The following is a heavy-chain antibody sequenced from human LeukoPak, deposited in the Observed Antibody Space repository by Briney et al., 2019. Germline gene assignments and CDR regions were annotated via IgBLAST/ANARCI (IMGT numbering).Heavy chain of an antibody. CDR3: AVSVAGIDFDY. V-gene: IGHV3-23*01. Sequence: GGSLRLSCAASGFTFSSYAMSWVRQAPGKGLEWVSAISGSGGSTYYADSVKGRFTISRDNSKNTLYLQMSSLRAEDTAVYYCAVSVAGIDFDYWGQGTLVTVSS. CDR2: ISGSGGST. D-gene: IGHD6-19*01. J-gene: IGHJ4*02. CDR1: GFTFSSYA.